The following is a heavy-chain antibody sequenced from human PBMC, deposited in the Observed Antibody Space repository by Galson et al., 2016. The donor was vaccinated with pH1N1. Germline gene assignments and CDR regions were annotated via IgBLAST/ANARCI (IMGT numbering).Heavy chain of an antibody. J-gene: IGHJ4*02. CDR3: ARRYFDY. Sequence: WVRQAPGKGLEWVANINQDGSEKYYVDSVKGRFTISRDNAKNSLFLQMNSLRAEDTAVYYCARRYFDYWGQGTLVSVSS. CDR2: INQDGSEK. V-gene: IGHV3-7*03.